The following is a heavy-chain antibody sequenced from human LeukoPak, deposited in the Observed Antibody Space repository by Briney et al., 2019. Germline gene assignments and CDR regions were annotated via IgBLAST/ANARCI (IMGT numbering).Heavy chain of an antibody. CDR1: GFTFSSYS. CDR3: ARQQVNFTLGDIVVVVAATGDWEIDYMDV. V-gene: IGHV3-48*04. Sequence: PGGSLRLSCAASGFTFSSYSMTWVRQAPGKGLEWVSYISSSSSTIYYADSVKCRFTISRDNAKNSLYLQMNSLRAEDTAVYYCARQQVNFTLGDIVVVVAATGDWEIDYMDVWGKGTTVTVSS. J-gene: IGHJ6*03. CDR2: ISSSSSTI. D-gene: IGHD2-15*01.